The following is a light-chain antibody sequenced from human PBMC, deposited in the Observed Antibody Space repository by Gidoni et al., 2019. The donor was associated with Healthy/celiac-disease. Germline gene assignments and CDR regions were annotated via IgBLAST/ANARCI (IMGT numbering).Light chain of an antibody. CDR2: AAS. CDR3: QQSYSTVYT. V-gene: IGKV1-39*01. J-gene: IGKJ2*01. CDR1: QSISIY. Sequence: DIQMTQSPSSLSASVGDRVTITCRSSQSISIYLNWYQQKPGKAPKLLIYAASSLQSGVPSRFSGSGSGTDFTLTISSLQPEDVATYYCQQSYSTVYTFGQGTKLEIK.